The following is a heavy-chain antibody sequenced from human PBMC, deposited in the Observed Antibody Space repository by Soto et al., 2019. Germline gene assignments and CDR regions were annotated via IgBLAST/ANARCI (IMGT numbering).Heavy chain of an antibody. CDR1: TFSSYA. CDR3: AKGSSSIWRHYFDF. Sequence: TFSSYAMSWVRQAPGKGLEWVSAISGSGGSTYYADSVKGRFTISRDNSKNTLYLQMASLRAEDTAVYYCAKGSSSIWRHYFDFWGQGTLVTVSS. V-gene: IGHV3-23*01. J-gene: IGHJ4*02. CDR2: ISGSGGST. D-gene: IGHD6-13*01.